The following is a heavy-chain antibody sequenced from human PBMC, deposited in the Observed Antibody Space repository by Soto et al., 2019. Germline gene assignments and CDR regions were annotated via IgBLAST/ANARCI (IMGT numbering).Heavy chain of an antibody. V-gene: IGHV1-18*01. D-gene: IGHD2-15*01. CDR3: ARGRYCSGGSCYSAPDY. CDR1: VYTFTSYG. J-gene: IGHJ4*02. CDR2: ISAYNGNT. Sequence: QVQLVQSGAEVKKPGASVKVSCKASVYTFTSYGISWVRQAPGQGLEWMGWISAYNGNTNYAQKLQGRVPMTTDTSTSTAYMELRSLRSDATAVYYCARGRYCSGGSCYSAPDYWGQGTLVTVSS.